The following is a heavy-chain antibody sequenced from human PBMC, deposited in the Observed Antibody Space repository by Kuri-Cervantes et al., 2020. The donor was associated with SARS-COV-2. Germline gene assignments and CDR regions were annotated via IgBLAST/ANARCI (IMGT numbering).Heavy chain of an antibody. V-gene: IGHV4-39*01. Sequence: ESLKISCTVSGGSISSSLYYWGWVRQPSGQGLEWIGSIYYSGSTYYNPSLNSRVTISVDTSKNQFSLKLTSVTAADTAVYYCVRVDCSAGTCYRRSFDYWGRGTLVTVFS. CDR2: IYYSGST. CDR1: GGSISSSLYY. D-gene: IGHD2-15*01. J-gene: IGHJ4*02. CDR3: VRVDCSAGTCYRRSFDY.